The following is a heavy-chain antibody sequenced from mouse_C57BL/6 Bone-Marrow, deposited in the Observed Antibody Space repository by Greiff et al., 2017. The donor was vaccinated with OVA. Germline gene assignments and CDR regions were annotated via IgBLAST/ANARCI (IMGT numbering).Heavy chain of an antibody. V-gene: IGHV2-9-1*01. J-gene: IGHJ1*03. CDR3: ARSPDYYGSGLYFDV. Sequence: VKLMESGPGLVALSQSLSITCTVSGFSLTSYAISWVRQPPGKGLEWLGVIWTGGGTNYNSALKYSLSISKDNFKSQVFLKRNRLQTDDTARYYCARSPDYYGSGLYFDVWGTGTTVTVSS. CDR1: GFSLTSYA. D-gene: IGHD1-1*01. CDR2: IWTGGGT.